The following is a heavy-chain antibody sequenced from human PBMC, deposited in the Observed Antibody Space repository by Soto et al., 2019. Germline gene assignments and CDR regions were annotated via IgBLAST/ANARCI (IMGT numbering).Heavy chain of an antibody. CDR2: INHSGST. D-gene: IGHD3-16*01. CDR3: ARGNPGPTYWYDP. V-gene: IGHV4-34*01. J-gene: IGHJ5*02. CDR1: GGSFSGYY. Sequence: PSETLSLSCAVYGGSFSGYYWSWIRQPPGKGLEWIGEINHSGSTNYNPSLKSRVTISVDTSKNQFSLKLSSVTAADTAVYYCARGNPGPTYWYDPWGQGTLVTVSS.